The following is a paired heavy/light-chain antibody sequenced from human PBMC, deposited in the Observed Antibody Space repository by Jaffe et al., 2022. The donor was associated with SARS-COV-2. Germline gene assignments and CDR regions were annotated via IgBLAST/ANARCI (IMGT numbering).Light chain of an antibody. CDR2: WAS. CDR3: QQYYSTPYE. J-gene: IGKJ1*01. CDR1: QSVLHSSNNKNY. Sequence: DIVMTQSPDSLAVSLGERATVNCKSSQSVLHSSNNKNYLAWYQQKPGQPPKLLIYWASTRESGVPDRFSGSGSGTDFTLTISSLQAEDVAVYYCQQYYSTPYEFGQGTKVEIK. V-gene: IGKV4-1*01.
Heavy chain of an antibody. CDR1: GFTFSAYW. D-gene: IGHD4-17*01. Sequence: EVQLVESGGGLVQPGGSLRLSCAASGFTFSAYWMHWVRQAPGKGLVWVSRINTDGRSTSCADSVEGRFTISRDNAKNTLYLQMNSLRAEDTAVYYCARGLTTMTTGGLFDYWGQGTLVTVSS. CDR2: INTDGRST. V-gene: IGHV3-74*01. J-gene: IGHJ4*02. CDR3: ARGLTTMTTGGLFDY.